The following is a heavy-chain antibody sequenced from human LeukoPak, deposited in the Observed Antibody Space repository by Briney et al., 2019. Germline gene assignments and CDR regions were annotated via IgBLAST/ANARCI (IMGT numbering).Heavy chain of an antibody. CDR3: AKTPYDSSGYYDY. CDR1: GYTFTSYG. J-gene: IGHJ4*02. Sequence: SCKASGYTFTSYGMHWVRQAPGKGLEWVAVISYDGSNKYYADSVKGRFTISRDNSKNTLYLQMNSLRAEDTAVYYCAKTPYDSSGYYDYWGQGTLVTVSS. D-gene: IGHD3-22*01. CDR2: ISYDGSNK. V-gene: IGHV3-30*18.